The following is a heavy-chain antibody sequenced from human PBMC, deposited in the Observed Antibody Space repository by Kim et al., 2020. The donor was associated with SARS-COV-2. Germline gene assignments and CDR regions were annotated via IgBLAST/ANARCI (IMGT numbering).Heavy chain of an antibody. Sequence: GGSLRLSCAASGFTVSSNYMSWVRQAPGKGLEWVSVIYSGGSTYYADSVKGRFTISRDNSKNTLYLQMNSLRAGDTAVYYCARDSRYSGYDSSGYYQYFDYWGQGTLVTVSS. J-gene: IGHJ4*02. CDR3: ARDSRYSGYDSSGYYQYFDY. CDR1: GFTVSSNY. D-gene: IGHD3-22*01. CDR2: IYSGGST. V-gene: IGHV3-66*02.